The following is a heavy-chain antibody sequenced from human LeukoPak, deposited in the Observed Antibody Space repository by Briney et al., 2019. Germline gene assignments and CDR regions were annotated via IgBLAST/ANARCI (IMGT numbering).Heavy chain of an antibody. Sequence: PGRSLRLSCVVSGFTFSSYGMHWVRQAPGKGLEWVAVISYDGSNKYYADSVKGRFTISRDNSKNTLYLQMNSLRVEDTAVYYCARYFRGTMFVYFDYWGQGTLVTVSS. J-gene: IGHJ4*02. V-gene: IGHV3-30*03. CDR2: ISYDGSNK. D-gene: IGHD3-10*02. CDR1: GFTFSSYG. CDR3: ARYFRGTMFVYFDY.